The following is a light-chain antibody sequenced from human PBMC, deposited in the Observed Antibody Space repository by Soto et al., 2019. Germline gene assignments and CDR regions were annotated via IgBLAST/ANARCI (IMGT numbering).Light chain of an antibody. J-gene: IGLJ1*01. CDR1: SSDVGGYNY. CDR3: SSYTSSSTFYV. Sequence: QSLLTKPSSVSGSAGQSITISCTGTSSDVGGYNYVSWYQQHPGKAPKLMIYDVSNRPPGVSNRFSGSKSGNTASLTISGLQAEDEADYYCSSYTSSSTFYVFGTGTKVTVL. V-gene: IGLV2-14*01. CDR2: DVS.